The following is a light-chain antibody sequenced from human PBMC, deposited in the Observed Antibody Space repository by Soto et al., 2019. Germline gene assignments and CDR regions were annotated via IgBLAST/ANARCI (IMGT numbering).Light chain of an antibody. CDR1: TGGVTSGHY. Sequence: AVVTQEPSLTVSPGGTVTLTCGSSTGGVTSGHYPYWFQQKPGQAPRTLIYDTSNKQSWTPARFSGSLLGGKAALTLSGAQPEDEAEYHCLLFYSGARPVFGGGTKLTVL. J-gene: IGLJ2*01. V-gene: IGLV7-46*01. CDR3: LLFYSGARPV. CDR2: DTS.